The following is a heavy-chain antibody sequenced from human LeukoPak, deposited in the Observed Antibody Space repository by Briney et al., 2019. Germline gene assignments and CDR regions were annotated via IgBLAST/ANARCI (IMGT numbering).Heavy chain of an antibody. CDR1: GGSISSSSYY. J-gene: IGHJ4*02. V-gene: IGHV4-39*01. CDR3: AVWELLKTHFDY. Sequence: SETLSLTCTVSGGSISSSSYYWGWIRRPPGKGLEWIGSIYYSGSTYYNPSLKSRVTISVDTSKNQFSLKLSSVTAADTAVYYCAVWELLKTHFDYWGQGTLVTVSS. D-gene: IGHD1-26*01. CDR2: IYYSGST.